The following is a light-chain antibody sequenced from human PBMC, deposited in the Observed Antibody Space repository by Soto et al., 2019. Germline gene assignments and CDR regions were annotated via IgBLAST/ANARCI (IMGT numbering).Light chain of an antibody. CDR3: SSFAGPVWV. Sequence: QSVLTQPPSASGSPGQSVTISCTGTSSDIGGYDHVSWYQQHPGKAPKVMIYEVTKRPSGVPDRFSGSKAGNTASLTVFGLQAEDEADYYCSSFAGPVWVFGGGTKLTVL. V-gene: IGLV2-8*01. J-gene: IGLJ3*02. CDR2: EVT. CDR1: SSDIGGYDH.